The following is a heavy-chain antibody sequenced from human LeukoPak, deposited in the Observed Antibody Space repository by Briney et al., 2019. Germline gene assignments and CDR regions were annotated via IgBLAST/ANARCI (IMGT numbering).Heavy chain of an antibody. V-gene: IGHV1-69*06. CDR3: ARGSIVVVPEEGLAPLSFDY. D-gene: IGHD2-2*01. J-gene: IGHJ4*02. CDR1: GGTFSSYA. CDR2: IIPIFGTA. Sequence: SVKVSCKASGGTFSSYAISWVRQAPGQGLEWMGGIIPIFGTANYAQKFQGRVTITADKSTSTAYMELSSLRSEDTAVYYCARGSIVVVPEEGLAPLSFDYWGQGTLVTVSS.